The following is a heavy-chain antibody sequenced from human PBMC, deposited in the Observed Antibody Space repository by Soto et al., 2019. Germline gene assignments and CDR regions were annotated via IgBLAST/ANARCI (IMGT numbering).Heavy chain of an antibody. V-gene: IGHV3-23*01. Sequence: EVQLLESGGGLVQPGGSLRLSCAASGFTFSSYTMSWVRQAPGKGLEWVSAISDSGGSTYYADSVKGRFTISRDNSKHTLFLQVNSLRAEDTAVYYCAKGLGDYYYKDVWGKGTTVTVSS. J-gene: IGHJ6*03. CDR2: ISDSGGST. CDR3: AKGLGDYYYKDV. CDR1: GFTFSSYT.